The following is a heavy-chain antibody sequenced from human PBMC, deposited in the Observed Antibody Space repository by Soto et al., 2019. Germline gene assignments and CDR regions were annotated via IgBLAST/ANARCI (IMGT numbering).Heavy chain of an antibody. Sequence: EMQLVESGGGLVQPGGSLRLSCAASGFTVTSNYMRWVRQAPGKGLQWVSVIYSGGSTYYADPVRGRFTISRDSSKNTVYLQMNILRAEDTAVYYCARELVVGRTGHYMDVWGMGTSVTFSS. CDR2: IYSGGST. CDR3: ARELVVGRTGHYMDV. CDR1: GFTVTSNY. J-gene: IGHJ6*03. D-gene: IGHD1-26*01. V-gene: IGHV3-66*01.